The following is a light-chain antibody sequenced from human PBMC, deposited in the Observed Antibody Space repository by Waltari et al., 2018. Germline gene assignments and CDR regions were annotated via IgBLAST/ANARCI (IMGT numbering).Light chain of an antibody. CDR2: GAY. CDR3: QQYDTSPGT. V-gene: IGKV3-20*01. CDR1: QSLSVAY. J-gene: IGKJ2*01. Sequence: PGEPATLSCRASQSLSVAYVAWYHHKSGQAPRLLIYGAYYRATGIPDRFSGSGSGTDFTLTITRLEPDDFAVYYCQQYDTSPGTFGQGTNLEI.